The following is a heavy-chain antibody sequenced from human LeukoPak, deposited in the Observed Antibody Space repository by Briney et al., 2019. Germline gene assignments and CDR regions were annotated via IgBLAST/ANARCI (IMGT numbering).Heavy chain of an antibody. Sequence: SETLSLTCTVSGGSISSGGYYWSWIRQHPGKGLEWIGYIYYSGSTYYNPSLKSRVTISVDTSKNQFSLKLSSVTAADTAVYYCVRDALEGYYSYYYMDVWGRGTTVTVSS. CDR2: IYYSGST. CDR1: GGSISSGGYY. CDR3: VRDALEGYYSYYYMDV. V-gene: IGHV4-31*03. J-gene: IGHJ6*03. D-gene: IGHD1-1*01.